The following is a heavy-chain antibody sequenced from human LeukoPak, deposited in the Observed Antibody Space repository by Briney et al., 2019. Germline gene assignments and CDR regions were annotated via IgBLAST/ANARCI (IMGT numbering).Heavy chain of an antibody. J-gene: IGHJ6*04. Sequence: SETLSLTCAVYGGSFSGYYWSWLRQPPGKGLEWIGEINHSGSTNYNPSLKSRVTISVDTSKNQFSLKLSSVTAADTAVYYCARGGGVRGAFRYYYYGMDVWGKGTTVTVSS. CDR1: GGSFSGYY. CDR2: INHSGST. CDR3: ARGGGVRGAFRYYYYGMDV. D-gene: IGHD3-10*01. V-gene: IGHV4-34*01.